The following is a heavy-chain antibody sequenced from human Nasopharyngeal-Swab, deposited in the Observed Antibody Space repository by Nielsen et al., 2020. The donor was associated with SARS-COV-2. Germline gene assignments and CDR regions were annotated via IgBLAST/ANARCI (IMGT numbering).Heavy chain of an antibody. CDR3: ARHYYDSSARVGGMDV. V-gene: IGHV5-51*01. J-gene: IGHJ6*02. CDR2: IYPEYDI. CDR1: GYSFTNYW. D-gene: IGHD3-22*01. Sequence: GESLKISCKDSGYSFTNYWIGWVRQMPGKGLEWMGIIYPEYDIRYSPSFQGQVTISADKSISTAYLQWSSLKASDTAMYYCARHYYDSSARVGGMDVWGQGTTVTVSS.